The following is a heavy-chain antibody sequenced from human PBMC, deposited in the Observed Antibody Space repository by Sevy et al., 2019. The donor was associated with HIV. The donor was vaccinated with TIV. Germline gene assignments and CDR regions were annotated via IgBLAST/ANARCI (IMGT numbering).Heavy chain of an antibody. J-gene: IGHJ5*02. CDR2: IYYSGST. V-gene: IGHV4-30-4*01. CDR3: ARVRAARPLSWFDP. D-gene: IGHD6-6*01. Sequence: SETLSLTCTVSGGSISSGDYYWSWIRQPPGKGLEWIGYIYYSGSTYYNPSLKSRVTISVDTSKNQFSLKLSSVTAADTAVYYWARVRAARPLSWFDPWGQGTLVTVSS. CDR1: GGSISSGDYY.